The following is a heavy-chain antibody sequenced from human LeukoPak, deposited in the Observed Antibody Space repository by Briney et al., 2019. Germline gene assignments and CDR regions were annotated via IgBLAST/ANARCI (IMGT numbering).Heavy chain of an antibody. D-gene: IGHD2-21*02. Sequence: GGSLRLSCAASGFTFSSYGMHWVRQAPGKGLEWVAVISYDGSNKYYADSVKGRFTISRDNSKNTLYLQMSSLRAEDTAVYYCAKAVAYCGGDCYPDYYYYYGMDVWGQGTTVTVSS. CDR3: AKAVAYCGGDCYPDYYYYYGMDV. CDR1: GFTFSSYG. V-gene: IGHV3-30*18. CDR2: ISYDGSNK. J-gene: IGHJ6*02.